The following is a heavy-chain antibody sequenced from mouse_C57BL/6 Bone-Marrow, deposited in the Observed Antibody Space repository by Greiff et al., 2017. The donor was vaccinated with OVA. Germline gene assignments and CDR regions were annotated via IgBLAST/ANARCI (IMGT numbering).Heavy chain of an antibody. CDR2: IDPENGDT. CDR3: TSYDYDGAY. J-gene: IGHJ3*01. CDR1: GFNIKDDY. D-gene: IGHD2-4*01. Sequence: VQLQQSGAELVRPGASVKLSCTASGFNIKDDYMHWVKQRPEKGLEWIGWIDPENGDTEYASKFQGKATITADTSSNTAYLQLSSLTSEDTAVYYCTSYDYDGAYWGQGTLVTVSA. V-gene: IGHV14-4*01.